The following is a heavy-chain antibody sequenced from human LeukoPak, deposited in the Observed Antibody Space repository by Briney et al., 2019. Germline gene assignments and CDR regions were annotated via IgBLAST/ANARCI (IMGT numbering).Heavy chain of an antibody. J-gene: IGHJ4*02. CDR1: GYTLTDLS. CDR2: LAPADGET. CDR3: ATHRTTVITGLVY. Sequence: GASVKVSCKVSGYTLTDLSTHWVRQAPGKGLEWMGGLAPADGETIYAQKFQGRVTMTEDTSTDTAYMELNSLRSEDTAGYYCATHRTTVITGLVYWGQGTLVSVSS. V-gene: IGHV1-24*01. D-gene: IGHD4-17*01.